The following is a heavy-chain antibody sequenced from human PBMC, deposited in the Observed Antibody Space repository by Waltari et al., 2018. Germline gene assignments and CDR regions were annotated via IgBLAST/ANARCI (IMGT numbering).Heavy chain of an antibody. CDR3: ARLAARTYRSPVPGRHYYYGMDV. V-gene: IGHV3-74*03. Sequence: EMHLLESGGGLVRPGDSLRLACAAYGFRFSNYSMTWVSQTPEKGLVWVARSSNEETTLTYADAVKGRFTISRDNAKNTVYLQMKRLRADDTAVYYCARLAARTYRSPVPGRHYYYGMDVWGQGTTGTVSS. CDR2: SSNEETTL. J-gene: IGHJ6*02. D-gene: IGHD3-10*01. CDR1: GFRFSNYS.